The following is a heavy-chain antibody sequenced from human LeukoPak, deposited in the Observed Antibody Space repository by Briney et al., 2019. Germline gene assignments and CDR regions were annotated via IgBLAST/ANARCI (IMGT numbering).Heavy chain of an antibody. Sequence: GASVKVSCKASGGTFSSYAISWVRQAPGQGLEWMGGTIPIFGTANYAQKFQGRVTITTDESTSTAYMELSSLRSEDTAVYYCARDVPGYSSSWYGFDYWGQGTLVTVSS. CDR2: TIPIFGTA. CDR3: ARDVPGYSSSWYGFDY. D-gene: IGHD6-13*01. CDR1: GGTFSSYA. J-gene: IGHJ4*02. V-gene: IGHV1-69*05.